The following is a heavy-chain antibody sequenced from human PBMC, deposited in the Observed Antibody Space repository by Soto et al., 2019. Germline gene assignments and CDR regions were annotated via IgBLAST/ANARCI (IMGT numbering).Heavy chain of an antibody. D-gene: IGHD3-3*01. V-gene: IGHV4-31*03. CDR2: IYYSGST. Sequence: PSETLSLTCTVSGGSISSGGYYWSWIRQHPGKGLEWIGYIYYSGSTYYNPSLKSRVTISVDTSKNQFSLKLSSVTAADTAVYYCARGISEVTIFGVVTNDVFDIWGQGTMVTVSS. CDR1: GGSISSGGYY. CDR3: ARGISEVTIFGVVTNDVFDI. J-gene: IGHJ3*02.